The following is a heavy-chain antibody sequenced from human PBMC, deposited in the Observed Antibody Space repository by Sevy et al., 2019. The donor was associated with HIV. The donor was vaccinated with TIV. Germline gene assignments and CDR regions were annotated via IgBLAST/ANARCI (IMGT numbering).Heavy chain of an antibody. CDR2: LSFGCGKI. V-gene: IGHV3-23*01. Sequence: GGSLRLSCVASGFNFNIYSFSWVRQTPGKGLGWVSTLSFGCGKINYADSVQGRFTISRDDSKNTRYLEMNSLRVEDTAIYYCAREGCSKPHDYWGQGTLVTVSS. D-gene: IGHD3-10*02. CDR3: AREGCSKPHDY. CDR1: GFNFNIYS. J-gene: IGHJ4*02.